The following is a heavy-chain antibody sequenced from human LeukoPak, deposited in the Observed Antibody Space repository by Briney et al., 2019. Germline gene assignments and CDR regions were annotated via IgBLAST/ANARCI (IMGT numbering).Heavy chain of an antibody. D-gene: IGHD5-18*01. CDR2: ISGSGGST. Sequence: GGSLRLSCAASGLTFSSYAMSWVRQAPGKGLEWVSAISGSGGSTYYADSVKGLFTISRDNSKNTLYLQMNSLRAEDTAVYYCAKEALGYGYYYYGMDVWGQGTTVTVSS. CDR1: GLTFSSYA. CDR3: AKEALGYGYYYYGMDV. V-gene: IGHV3-23*01. J-gene: IGHJ6*02.